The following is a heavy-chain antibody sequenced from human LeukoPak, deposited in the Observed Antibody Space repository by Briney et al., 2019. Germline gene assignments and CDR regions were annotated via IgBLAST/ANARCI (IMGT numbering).Heavy chain of an antibody. CDR2: VDHTGST. CDR3: ARGRVSSSTWYSTYYYFFYMDF. CDR1: GGSISSGDYS. J-gene: IGHJ6*03. Sequence: PSETLSLTCAVSGGSISSGDYSWTWIRQPPGKGLEWIGYVDHTGSTKFNPSLNGRVSISRDTSNNFFSLRMRSVTAADTAVYFCARGRVSSSTWYSTYYYFFYMDFWGKGTTVTVSS. V-gene: IGHV4-61*03. D-gene: IGHD4-11*01.